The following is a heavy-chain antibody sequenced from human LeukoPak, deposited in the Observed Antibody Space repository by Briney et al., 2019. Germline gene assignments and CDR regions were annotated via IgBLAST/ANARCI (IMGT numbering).Heavy chain of an antibody. CDR1: GFTFSSYA. D-gene: IGHD2-15*01. CDR3: AKDWVVVVAATLGY. J-gene: IGHJ4*02. Sequence: PGGSLRLSCAASGFTFSSYAMSWVRQAPGKGLEWVSAISGSGGSTYYADSVKGRFTISRDNPKNTLYLQMNSLRAEDTAVYYCAKDWVVVVAATLGYWGQGTLVTVSS. V-gene: IGHV3-23*01. CDR2: ISGSGGST.